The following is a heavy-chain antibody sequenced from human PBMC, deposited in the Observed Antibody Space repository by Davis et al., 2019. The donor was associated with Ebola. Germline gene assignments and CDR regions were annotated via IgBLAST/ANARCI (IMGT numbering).Heavy chain of an antibody. J-gene: IGHJ4*02. D-gene: IGHD6-6*01. CDR2: ISSSSSYI. CDR1: GFTFSSYS. V-gene: IGHV3-21*01. CDR3: ARGRVKKVEYSRAGDFDY. Sequence: PGGSLRLSCAASGFTFSSYSMNWVRQAPGKGLEWVSSISSSSSYIYYADSVKGRFTISRDNAKNSLYLQMNSLRAEDTAVYYCARGRVKKVEYSRAGDFDYWGQGTLVTVSS.